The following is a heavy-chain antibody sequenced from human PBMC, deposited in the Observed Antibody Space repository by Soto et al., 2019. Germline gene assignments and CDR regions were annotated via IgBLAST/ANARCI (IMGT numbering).Heavy chain of an antibody. D-gene: IGHD2-15*01. CDR1: GGSISGGGYY. J-gene: IGHJ6*02. V-gene: IGHV4-39*01. CDR2: NYYSGIT. Sequence: PSETLSLTCTVSGGSISGGGYYWTWIRQHPGKGLEWIGCNYYSGITYYNPSLKSRVTISVDTSKNQFSLKLSSVTAADTAVYYCARHLTYCSAGSCYSDFPYYGMDVWGQGTTVTVSS. CDR3: ARHLTYCSAGSCYSDFPYYGMDV.